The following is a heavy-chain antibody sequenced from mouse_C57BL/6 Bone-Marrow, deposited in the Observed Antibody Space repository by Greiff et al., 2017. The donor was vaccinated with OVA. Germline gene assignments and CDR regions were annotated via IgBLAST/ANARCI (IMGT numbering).Heavy chain of an antibody. Sequence: DVKLQEPGAELVRPGASVKLSCTASGFTFNDDYMHWVKQRPEQGLEWIGRIDAADGDTEYASKFQGKATITADTSSNTAYLQLSSLTSVDTAVCYYTLYYFDYWGQGTTLTVSS. J-gene: IGHJ2*01. CDR1: GFTFNDDY. V-gene: IGHV14-4*01. CDR2: IDAADGDT. CDR3: TLYYFDY.